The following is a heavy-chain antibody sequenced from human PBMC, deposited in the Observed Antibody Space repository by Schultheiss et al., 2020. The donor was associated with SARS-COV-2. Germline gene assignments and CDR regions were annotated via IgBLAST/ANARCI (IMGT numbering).Heavy chain of an antibody. D-gene: IGHD3-9*01. CDR3: ARDGAYYDTYMDV. J-gene: IGHJ6*03. V-gene: IGHV4-34*01. CDR2: INNSGST. CDR1: GGSFSGYY. Sequence: SETLSLTCAVYGGSFSGYYWSWIRQPPGKGLEWIGEINNSGSTNYNPSLKSRVTISVDTSKNQFSLKLSSVTAADTAVYYCARDGAYYDTYMDVWGKGTTVTVSS.